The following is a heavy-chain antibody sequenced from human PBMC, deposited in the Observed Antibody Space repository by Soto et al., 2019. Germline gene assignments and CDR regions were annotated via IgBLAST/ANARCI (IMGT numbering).Heavy chain of an antibody. Sequence: PGESLKISCKGSGYSFTSYWIGWVRQAPGNGLEWMGMIHPGDSDTRHSPAFQGQVTISVDKSISTSFLQWPNLQASDIGIYYCARSPGTDPDKFDYWGQGTLVTVSS. D-gene: IGHD1-26*01. CDR1: GYSFTSYW. CDR3: ARSPGTDPDKFDY. CDR2: IHPGDSDT. J-gene: IGHJ4*02. V-gene: IGHV5-51*01.